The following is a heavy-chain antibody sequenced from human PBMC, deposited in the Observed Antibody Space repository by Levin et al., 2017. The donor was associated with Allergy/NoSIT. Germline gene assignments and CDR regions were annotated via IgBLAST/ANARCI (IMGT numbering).Heavy chain of an antibody. Sequence: SSETLSLTCAVYGGSFSGYYWSWIRQPPGKGLEWIGEINHSGSTNYNPSLKSRVTISVDTSKNQFSLKLSSVTAADTAVYYCARVVSYCSGGSCYLDAFDIWGQGTMVTVSS. D-gene: IGHD2-15*01. CDR2: INHSGST. CDR1: GGSFSGYY. J-gene: IGHJ3*02. V-gene: IGHV4-34*01. CDR3: ARVVSYCSGGSCYLDAFDI.